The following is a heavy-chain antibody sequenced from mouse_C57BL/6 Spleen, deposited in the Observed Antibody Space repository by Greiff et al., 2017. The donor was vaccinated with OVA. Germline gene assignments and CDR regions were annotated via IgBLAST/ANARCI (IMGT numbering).Heavy chain of an antibody. D-gene: IGHD1-1*01. Sequence: VQLQQPGAELVKPGASVKMSCKASGYTFTSYWITWVKQRPGQGLEWIGDIYPGSGSTNYNEKFKSKATLTVDTSSSTADMQLSSLTSEDSAVYYCARGTHYYGSSYPLDYWGQGTTLTVSS. CDR1: GYTFTSYW. J-gene: IGHJ2*01. CDR2: IYPGSGST. V-gene: IGHV1-55*01. CDR3: ARGTHYYGSSYPLDY.